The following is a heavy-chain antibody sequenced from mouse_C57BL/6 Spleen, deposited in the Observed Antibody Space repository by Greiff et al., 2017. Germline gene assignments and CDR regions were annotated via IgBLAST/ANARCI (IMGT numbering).Heavy chain of an antibody. D-gene: IGHD1-1*01. CDR3: AREGHGSSYAY. CDR1: GFTFSSYA. Sequence: EVKLMESGGGLVKPGGSLKLSCAASGFTFSSYAMSWVRQTPEKRLEWVATISDGGSYTYYPDNVKGRFTISRDNAKNNLYLQMSHLKSEDTAMYYCAREGHGSSYAYWGQGTLVTVSA. V-gene: IGHV5-4*01. CDR2: ISDGGSYT. J-gene: IGHJ3*01.